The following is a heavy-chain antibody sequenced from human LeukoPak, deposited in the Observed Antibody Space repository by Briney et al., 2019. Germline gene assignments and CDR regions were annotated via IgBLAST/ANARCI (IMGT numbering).Heavy chain of an antibody. Sequence: ASVKVSCKASGYTFTSYGISWVRQAPGQGLEWMGWISAYNGNTNYAQKLQGRVTMTTDTSTSTAYMELRSLRSDDTAVYYCARGGRVRGVIIGGWFDPWGQGTLVTVSS. CDR3: ARGGRVRGVIIGGWFDP. V-gene: IGHV1-18*01. D-gene: IGHD3-10*01. J-gene: IGHJ5*02. CDR2: ISAYNGNT. CDR1: GYTFTSYG.